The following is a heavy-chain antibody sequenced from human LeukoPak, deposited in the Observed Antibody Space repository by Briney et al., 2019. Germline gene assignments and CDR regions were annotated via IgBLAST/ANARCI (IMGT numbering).Heavy chain of an antibody. CDR1: GFTLNNAW. V-gene: IGHV3-15*01. J-gene: IGHJ3*02. CDR2: IKSETDGGTT. D-gene: IGHD3-10*01. CDR3: ATVAMIRGDDAFDI. Sequence: GGSLRLSCAASGFTLNNAWMSWVRQAPGKGLEWVGRIKSETDGGTTDYAAPVKGRFTISRDDSKTTLYLQMNSLKTEDTAVYYCATVAMIRGDDAFDIWGQGTMVTVSS.